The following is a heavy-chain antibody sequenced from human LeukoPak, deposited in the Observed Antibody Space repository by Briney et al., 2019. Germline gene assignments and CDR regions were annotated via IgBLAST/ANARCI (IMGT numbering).Heavy chain of an antibody. J-gene: IGHJ4*02. CDR3: ARDSAAYMYGFVGF. V-gene: IGHV3-21*06. D-gene: IGHD3-10*01. CDR1: GFTFSSYT. Sequence: GGSLRLSCAAFGFTFSSYTINWVRQAPGKGLEWVSSIDSSSIYTYYAGSVKGRFTISRDNAKNSLDLQMNSLRAEDTAVYYCARDSAAYMYGFVGFWGQGTLVTVSS. CDR2: IDSSSIYT.